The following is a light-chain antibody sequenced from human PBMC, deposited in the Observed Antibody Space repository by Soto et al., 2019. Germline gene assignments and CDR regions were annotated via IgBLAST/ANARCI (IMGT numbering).Light chain of an antibody. CDR1: QGISSY. V-gene: IGKV1D-8*03. CDR3: QQVNVYPST. Sequence: VIVVTKSPSLLSECKLENVAISRQLGQGISSYLDWYQQKSGKAPNLLIYDASDLDSGVPSRFSGGGSGTDFTLTISSLQPEDFATYYCQQVNVYPSTFGGGTKVDTK. CDR2: DAS. J-gene: IGKJ4*01.